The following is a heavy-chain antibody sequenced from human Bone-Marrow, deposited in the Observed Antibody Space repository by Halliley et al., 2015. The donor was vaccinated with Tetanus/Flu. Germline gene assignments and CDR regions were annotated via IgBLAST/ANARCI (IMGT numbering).Heavy chain of an antibody. CDR3: ARQTTIFGMRYYYYALDV. J-gene: IGHJ6*02. D-gene: IGHD3-3*01. V-gene: IGHV4-34*01. CDR2: INHGGTP. Sequence: INHGGTPNYTPSLKGRVPISVDTSKNLFSLEVTSVTAADTAVYYCARQTTIFGMRYYYYALDVWGQGTTVTVSS.